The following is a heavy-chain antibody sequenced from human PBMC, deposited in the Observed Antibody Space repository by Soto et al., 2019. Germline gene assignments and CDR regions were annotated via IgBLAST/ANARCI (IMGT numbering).Heavy chain of an antibody. V-gene: IGHV3-21*01. J-gene: IGHJ4*02. D-gene: IGHD6-19*01. CDR2: ISSSSSYI. CDR3: ARDRIAVAGTLPGY. CDR1: GFTFSSYS. Sequence: EVQLVESGGGLVKPGGSLRLSCAASGFTFSSYSMNWVRQAPGKGLEWVSSISSSSSYIYYADSVKGRFTISRDNAKNSLDLQMNSLRAEDTAVYYCARDRIAVAGTLPGYWGQGTLVTVSS.